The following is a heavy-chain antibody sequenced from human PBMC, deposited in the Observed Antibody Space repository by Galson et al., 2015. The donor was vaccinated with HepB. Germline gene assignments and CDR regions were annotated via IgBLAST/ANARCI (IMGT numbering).Heavy chain of an antibody. Sequence: SLRLSCAASGFTFSSYAMSWVRQAPGKGLEWVSAISGSGGSTYYADSVKGRFTISRDNSKNTLYLQMNSLRAEDPAVYYYAKDCAGEMATIVYFDYWGQGTLVTVSS. V-gene: IGHV3-23*01. J-gene: IGHJ4*02. CDR2: ISGSGGST. D-gene: IGHD5-24*01. CDR3: AKDCAGEMATIVYFDY. CDR1: GFTFSSYA.